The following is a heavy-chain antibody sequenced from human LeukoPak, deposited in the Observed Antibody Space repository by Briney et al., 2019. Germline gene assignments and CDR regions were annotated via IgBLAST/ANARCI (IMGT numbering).Heavy chain of an antibody. V-gene: IGHV4-59*01. J-gene: IGHJ4*02. CDR3: ARGGYSGYDFFDY. CDR1: GGSISSYY. D-gene: IGHD5-12*01. CDR2: IYYSGST. Sequence: SETLSLTCTVSGGSISSYYWSWIRQPPGKGLEWIGYIYYSGSTNYNPSLKSRVTISVDTSKNQFSLKLSSVTAADTAVYYCARGGYSGYDFFDYWGQGTLVTVSS.